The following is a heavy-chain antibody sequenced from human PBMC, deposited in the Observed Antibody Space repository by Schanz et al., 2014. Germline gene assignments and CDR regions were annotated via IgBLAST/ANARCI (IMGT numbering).Heavy chain of an antibody. V-gene: IGHV3-23*01. CDR3: AKSKSQLPLFDY. J-gene: IGHJ4*02. CDR2: LTEGGGGT. D-gene: IGHD2-21*01. Sequence: EVQLLESGGGFVQPGGSLRLSCVASGVTFSSYAMSWVRQAPGKGLEWVSGLTEGGGGTYYTDAVKGRFTISRDSSKNTLYLQMNSLRADDTAVYYCAKSKSQLPLFDYWGQGTLXAVSS. CDR1: GVTFSSYA.